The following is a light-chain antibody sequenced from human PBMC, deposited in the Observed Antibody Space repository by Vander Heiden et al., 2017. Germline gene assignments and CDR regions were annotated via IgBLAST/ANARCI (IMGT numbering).Light chain of an antibody. Sequence: QSVLTQPPSVSGAPGQRVTISCTGSSSNIGAGYDVHWYQQLPGTAPKLLIYGNGNRPSGVPDRFSGSKSGTSASLAITGLQAEDEADYYCQSYDSSYVFFGGGTKLIVL. CDR2: GNG. V-gene: IGLV1-40*01. CDR3: QSYDSSYVF. CDR1: SSNIGAGYD. J-gene: IGLJ2*01.